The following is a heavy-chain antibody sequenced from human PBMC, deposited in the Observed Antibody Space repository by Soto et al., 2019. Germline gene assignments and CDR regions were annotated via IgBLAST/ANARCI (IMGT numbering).Heavy chain of an antibody. CDR3: ARAGDPFTPRIAAAGYGMDV. J-gene: IGHJ6*02. CDR1: GVHFSAYD. V-gene: IGHV3-11*01. CDR2: ISSSGSTI. D-gene: IGHD6-13*01. Sequence: GSLILSWASSGVHFSAYDMIWLRPDPGKGLEWVSYISSSGSTIYYADSVKGRFTISRDNAKNSLYLQMNSLRAEDTAVYYCARAGDPFTPRIAAAGYGMDVWGQGTMVNVS.